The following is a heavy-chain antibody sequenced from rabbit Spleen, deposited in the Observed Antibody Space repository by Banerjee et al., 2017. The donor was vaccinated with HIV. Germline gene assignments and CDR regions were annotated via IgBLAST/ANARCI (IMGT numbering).Heavy chain of an antibody. V-gene: IGHV1S45*01. D-gene: IGHD4-1*01. Sequence: QEQLEESGGGLVKPEGSLTLTCKASGFSFSSSDYICWVRQAPGKGLEWISCIAGSSSGFTYSATWATGRFTISKTSSTTVTLQMTSLTAADTATYFCARDGYSRGWGIVLYYFNLWGQGTLVTVS. CDR2: IAGSSSGFT. CDR1: GFSFSSSDY. CDR3: ARDGYSRGWGIVLYYFNL. J-gene: IGHJ4*01.